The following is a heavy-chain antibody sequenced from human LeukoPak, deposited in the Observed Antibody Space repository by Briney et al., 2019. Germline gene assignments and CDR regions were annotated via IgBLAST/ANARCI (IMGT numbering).Heavy chain of an antibody. CDR3: ARDGYHYYGSGTYFGYYYMDV. V-gene: IGHV3-30*04. D-gene: IGHD3-10*01. J-gene: IGHJ6*03. CDR1: GFTFSSYA. CDR2: ISYDGSNK. Sequence: GGSLRLSCAASGFTFSSYAMHWVRQAPGKGLEWVAVISYDGSNKYYADSVKGRFTISRDNAKNSLYLQMNSLRAEDTAVYYCARDGYHYYGSGTYFGYYYMDVWGKGTTVTISS.